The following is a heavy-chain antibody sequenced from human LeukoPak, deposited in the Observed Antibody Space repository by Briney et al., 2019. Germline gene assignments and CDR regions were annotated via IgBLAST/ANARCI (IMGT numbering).Heavy chain of an antibody. CDR1: GYVFTGYY. V-gene: IGHV1-2*02. Sequence: ASVKVSCKSSGYVFTGYYIYWVRQAPRQGLECMGWINPNTGGTSYSENFRGRVTMTRDTSISTAYLELSRLTSNDTAVYYCARGVTTVVPYHYYGMDVWGQGTTVTVSS. CDR3: ARGVTTVVPYHYYGMDV. CDR2: INPNTGGT. D-gene: IGHD4-17*01. J-gene: IGHJ6*02.